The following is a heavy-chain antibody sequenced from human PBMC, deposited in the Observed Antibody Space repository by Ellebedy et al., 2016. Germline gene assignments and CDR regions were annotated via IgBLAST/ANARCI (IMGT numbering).Heavy chain of an antibody. CDR2: ISGSGGST. CDR1: GFTFSSYA. Sequence: GGSLRLXCAASGFTFSSYAMSWVRQAPGKGLEWVSAISGSGGSTYYADSVKGRFTISRDNSKNTLYLQMNSLRAEDTAVYYCAKDLMYYYDSSGANGAFDYWGQGTLVTVSS. D-gene: IGHD3-22*01. J-gene: IGHJ4*02. CDR3: AKDLMYYYDSSGANGAFDY. V-gene: IGHV3-23*01.